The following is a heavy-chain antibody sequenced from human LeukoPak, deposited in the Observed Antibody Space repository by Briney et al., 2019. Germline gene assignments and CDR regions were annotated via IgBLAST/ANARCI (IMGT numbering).Heavy chain of an antibody. Sequence: GGSLRLSCAASGFTFSSYWMHWVRQAPGRGLVWVSRINSDGSRTTYADSVKGRFTISRDNAKNTLYLQMNSLRAEDTAVYYCASLFLCYGCSRSSDDFDIWGQGTMVTVSS. CDR2: INSDGSRT. V-gene: IGHV3-74*01. D-gene: IGHD6-6*01. CDR3: ASLFLCYGCSRSSDDFDI. J-gene: IGHJ3*02. CDR1: GFTFSSYW.